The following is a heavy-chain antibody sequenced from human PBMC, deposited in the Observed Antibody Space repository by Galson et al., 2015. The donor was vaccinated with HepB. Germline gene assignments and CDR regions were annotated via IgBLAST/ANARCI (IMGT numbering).Heavy chain of an antibody. J-gene: IGHJ6*02. V-gene: IGHV4-59*01. Sequence: LSLTCTVSGGSISSYYWNWIRQSPGKGLEYIGYVYYGGSTNYSPSLKSRVTISVDTPKNQFSLKLNSVTAADTAVYYCARGVTGTSFYYYYYMDVWGQGTTVTVSS. D-gene: IGHD1-7*01. CDR2: VYYGGST. CDR1: GGSISSYY. CDR3: ARGVTGTSFYYYYYMDV.